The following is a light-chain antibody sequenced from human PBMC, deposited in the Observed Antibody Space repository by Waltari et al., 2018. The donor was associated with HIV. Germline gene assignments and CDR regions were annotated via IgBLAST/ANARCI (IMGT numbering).Light chain of an antibody. CDR2: RDI. CDR1: YFENKD. Sequence: YVLSQPPSVSVPAGQTASITCSGDYFENKDVYWYQQRPGRPPALVIFRDIKRPSGAPLRCSGSKSENTATLTISGTQALDEGDYYCQVWANGVAVFGGGTILTVL. J-gene: IGLJ3*02. CDR3: QVWANGVAV. V-gene: IGLV3-1*01.